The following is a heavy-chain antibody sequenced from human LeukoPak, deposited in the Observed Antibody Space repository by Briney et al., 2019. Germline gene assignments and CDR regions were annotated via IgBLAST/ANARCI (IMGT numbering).Heavy chain of an antibody. J-gene: IGHJ4*02. V-gene: IGHV3-9*01. D-gene: IGHD6-13*01. CDR3: AKDIGIAAAGRTHFDY. CDR2: TSWNSGSI. CDR1: GFTFDDYA. Sequence: PGRSLRLSCAASGFTFDDYAMHWVRQAPGKGLEWVSCTSWNSGSIGYADSVKGRFTISRDNAKNSLYLQMNSLRAEDTALYYCAKDIGIAAAGRTHFDYWGQGTLVTVSS.